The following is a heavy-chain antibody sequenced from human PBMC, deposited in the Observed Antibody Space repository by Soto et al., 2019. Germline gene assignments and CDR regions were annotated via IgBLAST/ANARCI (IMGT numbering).Heavy chain of an antibody. J-gene: IGHJ6*01. CDR2: INAGNGNT. D-gene: IGHD2-2*01. CDR3: ARDRPLLCSITSCPRGMDV. V-gene: IGHV1-3*01. Sequence: SVKVSCKASGYTFTSYAMHWVRQAPGQRLEWMGWINAGNGNTKYSQKFQGRVTITRDTSASTAYMELSSLRSEDTAVYYCARDRPLLCSITSCPRGMDVWGRGT. CDR1: GYTFTSYA.